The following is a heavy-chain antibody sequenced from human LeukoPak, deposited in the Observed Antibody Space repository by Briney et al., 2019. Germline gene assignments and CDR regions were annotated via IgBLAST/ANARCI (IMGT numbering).Heavy chain of an antibody. CDR2: INPSGGST. V-gene: IGHV1-46*01. CDR1: GYTFTSYY. D-gene: IGHD2-2*01. Sequence: ASVKVSCKASGYTFTSYYMHWVRQAPGQGLEWMGLINPSGGSTSYAQKFQGRVTMTRDTSTSTVYMELSSLRSEDTAVYYCARDLSYCSSTSCYSVNWFDPWGQGTLVTVSS. J-gene: IGHJ5*02. CDR3: ARDLSYCSSTSCYSVNWFDP.